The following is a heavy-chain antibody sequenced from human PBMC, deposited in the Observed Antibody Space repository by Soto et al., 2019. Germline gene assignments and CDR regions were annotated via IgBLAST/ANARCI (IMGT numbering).Heavy chain of an antibody. Sequence: QVQLVESGGGVVQPGRSLRLSCAASGFSFRTYGMHWVRQAPGKGLEWVAVIYYDGSNRYYADSVKGRFTISRDNSRNTVYLQVNSLRAEDTAVYYCARAQRAYSIYYFGMDVLGQGTTVTVSS. CDR3: ARAQRAYSIYYFGMDV. J-gene: IGHJ6*02. CDR1: GFSFRTYG. D-gene: IGHD2-15*01. CDR2: IYYDGSNR. V-gene: IGHV3-33*01.